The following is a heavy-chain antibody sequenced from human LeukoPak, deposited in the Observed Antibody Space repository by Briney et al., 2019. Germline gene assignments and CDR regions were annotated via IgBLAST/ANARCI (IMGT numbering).Heavy chain of an antibody. CDR2: IKSKNGGGKT. CDR3: TARYDFWSGYYF. J-gene: IGHJ4*02. V-gene: IGHV3-15*01. Sequence: GGSLRLSCAASGFTFCNHWMSRVRQAPRKGRGYVGPIKSKNGGGKTGYGAPVKGRFTISRDDSKNTLYLQMNSLKTEDTAVYYCTARYDFWSGYYFWGQGTLVTVSS. D-gene: IGHD3-3*01. CDR1: GFTFCNHW.